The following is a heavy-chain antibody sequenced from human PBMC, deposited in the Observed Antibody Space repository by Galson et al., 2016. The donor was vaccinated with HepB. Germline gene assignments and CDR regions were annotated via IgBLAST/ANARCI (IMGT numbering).Heavy chain of an antibody. V-gene: IGHV1-46*03. D-gene: IGHD4-17*01. Sequence: SVKVSCKASGYMLTNYYIYWVRQAPGQGLEWMGVINPRGGATTYAQKFQGRVTMTGDTSTSTVYMILSSLRAEDTAVYYCTRAGFDYGDYGTAFDIWGQGTMVTVSS. J-gene: IGHJ3*02. CDR2: INPRGGAT. CDR3: TRAGFDYGDYGTAFDI. CDR1: GYMLTNYY.